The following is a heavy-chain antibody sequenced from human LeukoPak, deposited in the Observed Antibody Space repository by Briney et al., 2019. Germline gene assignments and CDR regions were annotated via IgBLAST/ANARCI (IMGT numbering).Heavy chain of an antibody. Sequence: SETLSLTCTVSGGSISSYYWSWIRQPPGKGLEWIGYIYYSGSTNYNPSLKSRVTISVDTSKNQFSLKLSSVTAADTAVYYCARSYSSGRKHAFDIWGQGTMVTVSS. CDR2: IYYSGST. V-gene: IGHV4-59*01. D-gene: IGHD6-19*01. J-gene: IGHJ3*02. CDR1: GGSISSYY. CDR3: ARSYSSGRKHAFDI.